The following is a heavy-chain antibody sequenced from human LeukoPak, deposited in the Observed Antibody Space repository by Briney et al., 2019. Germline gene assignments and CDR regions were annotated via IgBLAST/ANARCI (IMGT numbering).Heavy chain of an antibody. CDR3: ARDGGGGAAGTVLAY. V-gene: IGHV3-30*03. CDR2: ISYDGSNK. Sequence: GGSLRLSCAASGFTFSSYSMNWVRQAPGKGLEWVAVISYDGSNKYYADSVKGRFTISRDNSKNTLYLQMNSLRAEDTAVYYCARDGGGGAAGTVLAYWGRGTLVTVSS. CDR1: GFTFSSYS. J-gene: IGHJ4*02. D-gene: IGHD6-13*01.